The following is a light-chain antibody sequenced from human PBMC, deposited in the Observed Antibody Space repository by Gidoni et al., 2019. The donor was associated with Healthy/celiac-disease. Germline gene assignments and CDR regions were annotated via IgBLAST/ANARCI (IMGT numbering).Light chain of an antibody. CDR2: EVS. Sequence: QSALTQPASVSGSPGQSITISCTGTSSDVGGYNCVSWYQQHPGKAPKLMIYEVSNRPSGVPDRFSGSKSGNTASLTISGLQAEDEADYYCSSYTSSSTLRVFGGGTKLTVL. CDR1: SSDVGGYNC. V-gene: IGLV2-14*01. J-gene: IGLJ3*02. CDR3: SSYTSSSTLRV.